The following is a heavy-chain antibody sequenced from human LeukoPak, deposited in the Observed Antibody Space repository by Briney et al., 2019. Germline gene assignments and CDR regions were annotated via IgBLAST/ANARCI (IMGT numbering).Heavy chain of an antibody. D-gene: IGHD3-22*01. CDR3: ASGIVVARSFDY. Sequence: SGTLSLTCAVSSGSISSSNWWSWVRQPPGKGLEWFGEIYHSGSTNYNPSLKSRVTISVDKSKNEFSLKLSSVTAADTAVYYCASGIVVARSFDYWGQGTLVTVSS. CDR1: SGSISSSNW. V-gene: IGHV4-4*02. J-gene: IGHJ4*02. CDR2: IYHSGST.